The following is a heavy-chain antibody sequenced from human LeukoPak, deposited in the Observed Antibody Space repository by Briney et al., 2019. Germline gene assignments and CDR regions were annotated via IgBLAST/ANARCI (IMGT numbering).Heavy chain of an antibody. CDR3: ARDPGIAVAGMLDY. J-gene: IGHJ4*02. CDR1: GYTFTGYY. Sequence: ASVKVSCKASGYTFTGYYMHWVRQAPGQGLEWMGWINPNSGGTNYAQKFQGRVTMTRDTSISTAYMELSRLRSDDTAVYYCARDPGIAVAGMLDYWGQGTLVIVSS. V-gene: IGHV1-2*02. CDR2: INPNSGGT. D-gene: IGHD6-19*01.